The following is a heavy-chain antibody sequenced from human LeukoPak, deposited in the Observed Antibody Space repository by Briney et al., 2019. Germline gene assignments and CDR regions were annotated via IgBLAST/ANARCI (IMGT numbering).Heavy chain of an antibody. CDR2: ISYDGSNK. CDR3: AKDVLTWIQLWSKDYYYGMDV. J-gene: IGHJ6*02. D-gene: IGHD5-18*01. CDR1: GFTFSSYG. Sequence: GGSLRLSCAASGFTFSSYGMHWVRQAPGKGLEWVAVISYDGSNKYYADSVKGRFTISRDNSKNTLYLQMNSLRAEDTAVYYCAKDVLTWIQLWSKDYYYGMDVWGQGTTVTVSS. V-gene: IGHV3-30*18.